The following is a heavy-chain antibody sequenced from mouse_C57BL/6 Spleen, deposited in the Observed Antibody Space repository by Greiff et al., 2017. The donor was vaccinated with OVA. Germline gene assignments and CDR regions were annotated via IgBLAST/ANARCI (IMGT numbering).Heavy chain of an antibody. CDR1: GFTFSSYA. D-gene: IGHD1-1*01. V-gene: IGHV5-4*01. Sequence: EVKLVESGGGLVKPGGSLKLSCAASGFTFSSYAMSWVRQTPEKRLEWVATISDGGSYTYYPDNVKGRFTISRDNAKNNLYLQMSHLKSEDTAMYYCARELRSVGVDYWGQGTSVTVSS. CDR2: ISDGGSYT. CDR3: ARELRSVGVDY. J-gene: IGHJ4*01.